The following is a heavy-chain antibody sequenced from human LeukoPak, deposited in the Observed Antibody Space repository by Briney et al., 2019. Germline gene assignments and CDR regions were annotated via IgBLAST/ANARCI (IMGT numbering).Heavy chain of an antibody. CDR2: INPSGGGT. CDR3: ARDMLAVPSNWFDP. V-gene: IGHV1-46*01. D-gene: IGHD2-8*01. J-gene: IGHJ5*02. CDR1: GYTFTSYY. Sequence: ASAKVSCKASGYTFTSYYIHWVRQAPGQGLEWMGVINPSGGGTSYAPKFQGRVTMTRDTSTSTVYMDLRSLRSEDTAVYFCARDMLAVPSNWFDPWGQGTLVTVSS.